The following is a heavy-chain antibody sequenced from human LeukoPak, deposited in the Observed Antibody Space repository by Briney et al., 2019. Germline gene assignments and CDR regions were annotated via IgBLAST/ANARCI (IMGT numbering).Heavy chain of an antibody. Sequence: ASVKVSCKASGGTFSSYAISWVRQAPGQGLEWMGGIIPIFGTANYAQKFQGRVTITADESTSTAYMELSSLRSEDTAVYYCARGSSSSIFSTDAFDIWGQGTMVTVSS. V-gene: IGHV1-69*13. J-gene: IGHJ3*02. CDR3: ARGSSSSIFSTDAFDI. CDR1: GGTFSSYA. CDR2: IIPIFGTA. D-gene: IGHD6-6*01.